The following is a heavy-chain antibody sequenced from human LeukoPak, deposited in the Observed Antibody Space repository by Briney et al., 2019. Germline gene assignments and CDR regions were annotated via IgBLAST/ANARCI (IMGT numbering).Heavy chain of an antibody. CDR3: ARGAGTTFDY. CDR2: IYHSGST. Sequence: SQTLSLTCTVSGGSISSGGYYWSWIRQPPGKGLEWIGYIYHSGSTYYNPSLKSRVTISVDRSKNQFSLKLGSVTAADTAVYYCARGAGTTFDYWGQGTLVTVSS. J-gene: IGHJ4*02. CDR1: GGSISSGGYY. D-gene: IGHD1-7*01. V-gene: IGHV4-30-2*01.